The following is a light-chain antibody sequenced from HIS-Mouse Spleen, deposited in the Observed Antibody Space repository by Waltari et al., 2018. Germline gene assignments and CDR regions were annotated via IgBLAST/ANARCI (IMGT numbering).Light chain of an antibody. CDR3: CSYAGSSTFEV. CDR2: EGS. J-gene: IGLJ2*01. CDR1: RSDVGSYYL. Sequence: QSALTQPASVSGSPGQSITISCTGTRSDVGSYYLVSWYQQHPGKAPKLMIYEGSKRPSGVSNRFSGSKSGNTASLTISGLQAEDEADYYCCSYAGSSTFEVFGGGTKLTVL. V-gene: IGLV2-23*03.